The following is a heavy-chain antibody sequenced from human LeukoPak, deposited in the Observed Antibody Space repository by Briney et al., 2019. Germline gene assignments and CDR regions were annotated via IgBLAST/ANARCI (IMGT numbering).Heavy chain of an antibody. CDR3: ARAPYYYDSSGYSLFDY. J-gene: IGHJ4*02. CDR2: IYYSGST. Sequence: SETLSLTCTVSGGSISSSSYYWGWIRHPPGKGLEWIGSIYYSGSTYYNPSLKSRVTISVDTSKNQFSLTLSSVTAADTAVYYCARAPYYYDSSGYSLFDYCGQGTLVTVSS. CDR1: GGSISSSSYY. D-gene: IGHD3-22*01. V-gene: IGHV4-39*01.